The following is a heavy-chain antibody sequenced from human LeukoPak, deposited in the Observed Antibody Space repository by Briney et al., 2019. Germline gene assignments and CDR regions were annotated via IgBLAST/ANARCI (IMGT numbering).Heavy chain of an antibody. CDR2: IRHDGSNE. D-gene: IGHD2-15*01. CDR3: AKDKSPWSRIRVLGYYYYMDV. CDR1: GFTFSSYG. Sequence: PGGSLRLSCAASGFTFSSYGMHWVRQAPGKGLEWAAFIRHDGSNEYHADSVKGRFTISRDNSKNTLYLQMNSLRAEDTAVYYCAKDKSPWSRIRVLGYYYYMDVWGKGTTVTVSS. V-gene: IGHV3-30*02. J-gene: IGHJ6*03.